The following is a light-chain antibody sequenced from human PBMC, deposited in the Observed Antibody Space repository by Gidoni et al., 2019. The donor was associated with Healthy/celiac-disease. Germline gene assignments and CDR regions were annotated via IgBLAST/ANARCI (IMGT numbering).Light chain of an antibody. V-gene: IGLV3-1*01. J-gene: IGLJ2*01. CDR1: KLGDKY. CDR3: QAWDSSTFVV. CDR2: QDS. Sequence: SYELTQPPSVSVSPGQTASITCSGAKLGDKYACWYQQKPGQSPVLVIYQDSKRPSGIPERFSGSNSGNTATLTISGIQAMDEADYYCQAWDSSTFVVFGGGTKLTVL.